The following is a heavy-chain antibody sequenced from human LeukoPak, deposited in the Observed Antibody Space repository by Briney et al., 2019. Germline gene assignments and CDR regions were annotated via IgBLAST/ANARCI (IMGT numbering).Heavy chain of an antibody. J-gene: IGHJ5*02. Sequence: SETLSLTCIVSGGSISSYFWSWIRQPPGKGLEWIGSIYYSGSTYYNPSLKSRVTISVDTSKNQFSLKLSSVTAADTAVYYCARHHAIGGIVVVISNWFDPWGQGTLVTVSS. V-gene: IGHV4-59*05. CDR1: GGSISSYF. D-gene: IGHD3-22*01. CDR3: ARHHAIGGIVVVISNWFDP. CDR2: IYYSGST.